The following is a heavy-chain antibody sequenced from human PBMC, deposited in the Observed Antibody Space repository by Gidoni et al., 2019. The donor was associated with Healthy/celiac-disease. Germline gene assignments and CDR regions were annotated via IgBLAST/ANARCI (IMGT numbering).Heavy chain of an antibody. CDR2: ISYDGSNK. D-gene: IGHD2-2*01. J-gene: IGHJ4*02. CDR3: ARDHLGVVPAARGGVGY. CDR1: GFTFSSYA. Sequence: QVQLVESGGGVVQPGRSLSLSCAASGFTFSSYAMHWVRQAPGKGLEWVAVISYDGSNKYYADSVKGRFTISRDNSKNTLYLQMNSLRAEDTAVYYCARDHLGVVPAARGGVGYWGQGTLVTVSS. V-gene: IGHV3-30*04.